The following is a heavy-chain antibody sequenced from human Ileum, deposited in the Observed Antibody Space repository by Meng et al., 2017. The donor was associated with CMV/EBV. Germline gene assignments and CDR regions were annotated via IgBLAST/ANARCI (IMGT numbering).Heavy chain of an antibody. CDR2: IHDSGST. CDR3: ARVWGIAVRPLDY. CDR1: GDSISSGHYY. Sequence: QVWLQELGPRRVTPSQTLSIPCTVSGDSISSGHYYWSWIRQTPGKGLEWIGHIHDSGSTYYNPSLQSRVTISVDTSKNQFSLKLSSVTAADTAVYYCARVWGIAVRPLDYWGQGTLVTVSS. J-gene: IGHJ4*02. V-gene: IGHV4-30-4*01. D-gene: IGHD6-6*01.